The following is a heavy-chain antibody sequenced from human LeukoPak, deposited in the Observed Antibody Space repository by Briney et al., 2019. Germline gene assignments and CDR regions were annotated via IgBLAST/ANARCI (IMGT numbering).Heavy chain of an antibody. J-gene: IGHJ4*02. CDR2: IFHTGHT. D-gene: IGHD5-12*01. CDR1: GGSIGGGVYS. CDR3: ARGYSDYPYFFDS. Sequence: KASQTLSLTCAVSGGSIGGGVYSWNWIRQPPGKGLEWLGYIFHTGHTYYSPSLKSRLTISVDRSKNQFSLKLSSLTAADTAMYFCARGYSDYPYFFDSWGQGGLVTVSS. V-gene: IGHV4-30-2*01.